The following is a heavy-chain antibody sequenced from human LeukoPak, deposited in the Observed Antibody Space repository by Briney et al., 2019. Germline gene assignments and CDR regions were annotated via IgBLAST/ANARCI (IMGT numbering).Heavy chain of an antibody. CDR1: GFTFKSYD. CDR2: IGTAGDT. D-gene: IGHD6-13*01. V-gene: IGHV3-13*01. J-gene: IGHJ4*02. Sequence: GGSPRLSCVASGFTFKSYDMHWVRQAAGEGPEWVSAIGTAGDTYYLGSVKGRFTISREDAKNSLYLQMNSLRAGDTAVYYCARGGRGSSWFDNWGQGTLVTVSS. CDR3: ARGGRGSSWFDN.